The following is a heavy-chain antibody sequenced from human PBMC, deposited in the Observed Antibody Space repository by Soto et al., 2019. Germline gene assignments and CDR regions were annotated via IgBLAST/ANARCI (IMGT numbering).Heavy chain of an antibody. V-gene: IGHV1-8*01. Sequence: QVQLVQSGAEVKKPGASVKISCKASGYTFTSYDINCVRQATGHGLEWMGWMNPNSGNTGYAQKFQGRVTMTRNTSISTAYMELSSLRSEHTAVYYCARWPDGYYYYGMDVWAQGTTVTVSS. CDR1: GYTFTSYD. CDR3: ARWPDGYYYYGMDV. J-gene: IGHJ6*02. CDR2: MNPNSGNT.